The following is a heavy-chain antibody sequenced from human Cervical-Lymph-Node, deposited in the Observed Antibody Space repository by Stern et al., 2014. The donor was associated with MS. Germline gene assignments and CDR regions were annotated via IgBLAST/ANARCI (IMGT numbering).Heavy chain of an antibody. CDR3: VKRGGNLLHYFDW. CDR2: VSADGTVN. V-gene: IGHV3-30*04. CDR1: GFTFSAYA. Sequence: QVQLVESGGGVVQPGRSLRLSCAASGFTFSAYAMHWVLQAPGKGLEWLANVSADGTVNHYTDSVKGRLTISRDNSKYTLYLEMNSLITEDTAVYYCVKRGGNLLHYFDWWGQGALVTVSS. D-gene: IGHD4-23*01. J-gene: IGHJ4*02.